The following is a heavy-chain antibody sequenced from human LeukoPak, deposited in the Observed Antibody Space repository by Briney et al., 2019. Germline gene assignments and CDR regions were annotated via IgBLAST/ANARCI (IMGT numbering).Heavy chain of an antibody. D-gene: IGHD3-22*01. CDR2: TNPNSGNT. CDR3: ASHNYDSSADI. J-gene: IGHJ3*02. V-gene: IGHV1-8*01. Sequence: ASVKVSCKASGYTFTSYDINWVRQATGQGLEWMGWTNPNSGNTGYAQKLQGRVTMTRNTSISTAYMELSSLRSEDTAVYYCASHNYDSSADIWGQGTMVTVSS. CDR1: GYTFTSYD.